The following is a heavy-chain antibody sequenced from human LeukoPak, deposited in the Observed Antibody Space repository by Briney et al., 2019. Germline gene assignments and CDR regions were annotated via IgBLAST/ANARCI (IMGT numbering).Heavy chain of an antibody. D-gene: IGHD1-14*01. V-gene: IGHV3-7*05. CDR2: IKEDGSEK. CDR1: GFTFTGSW. Sequence: GGSLRLSCAASGFTFTGSWMTWVRQAPGKGLEWVANIKEDGSEKYYVDSVKGRFTISRDNAKNSLYLQMNILKAEDTAVYYCTRSATGDYWGQGALVTVSS. CDR3: TRSATGDY. J-gene: IGHJ4*02.